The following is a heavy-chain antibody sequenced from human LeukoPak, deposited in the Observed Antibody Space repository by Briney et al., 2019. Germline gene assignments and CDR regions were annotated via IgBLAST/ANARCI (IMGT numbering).Heavy chain of an antibody. J-gene: IGHJ5*02. D-gene: IGHD1-14*01. CDR3: ARERSRKGWFDP. CDR1: GYTFTSYA. V-gene: IGHV7-4-1*02. Sequence: PGGSLRLSCAASGYTFTSYAMNWVRQAPGLGLEWMGWINTNTGNPTYAQGFTGRFVFSLDTSVSTAYLQISSLKAEDTAVYYCARERSRKGWFDPWGQRTLVTVSS. CDR2: INTNTGNP.